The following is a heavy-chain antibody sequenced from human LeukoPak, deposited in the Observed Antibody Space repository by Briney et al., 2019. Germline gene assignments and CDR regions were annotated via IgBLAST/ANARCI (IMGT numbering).Heavy chain of an antibody. CDR1: GYTFTSYD. J-gene: IGHJ6*02. CDR2: ISAYNGNT. CDR3: AREAGIVVVPAADYYYGMDV. D-gene: IGHD2-2*01. Sequence: ASVKVSCKASGYTFTSYDISWVRQAPGQGLEWMGWISAYNGNTNYAQELQGRVTMTTDTSTSTAYMELRSLRSDGTAVYYCAREAGIVVVPAADYYYGMDVWGQGTTVTVSS. V-gene: IGHV1-18*01.